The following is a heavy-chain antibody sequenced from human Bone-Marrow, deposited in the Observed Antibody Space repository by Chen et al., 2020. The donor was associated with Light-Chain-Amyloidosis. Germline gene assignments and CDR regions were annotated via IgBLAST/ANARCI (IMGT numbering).Heavy chain of an antibody. CDR3: AKVWYASGTYFEN. CDR1: GFTFNTYA. V-gene: IGHV3-23*01. Sequence: LESGGGLIQPGGSLRLSCAASGFTFNTYALSWVRQAPGKGLEWVSAMSSGGGSTYYADSVNGRFTISRDNSRNTLYLQMNSLRGEDTAVYYCAKVWYASGTYFENWGQGTLVTVSS. J-gene: IGHJ4*02. CDR2: MSSGGGST. D-gene: IGHD1-26*01.